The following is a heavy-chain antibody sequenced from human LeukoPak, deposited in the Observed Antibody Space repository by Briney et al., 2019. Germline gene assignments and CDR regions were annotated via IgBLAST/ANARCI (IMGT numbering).Heavy chain of an antibody. CDR2: INPNSGGT. D-gene: IGHD3-3*01. Sequence: ASVKVSCKASGYTFTGYYMHWVRQAPGQGLEWMGWINPNSGGTNYAQKFQGWATMTRDTSISTAYMELSRLRTDDTAVYYCARDGPYYDFWSGYYGHYYYGMDVWGQGTTVTVSS. J-gene: IGHJ6*02. V-gene: IGHV1-2*04. CDR1: GYTFTGYY. CDR3: ARDGPYYDFWSGYYGHYYYGMDV.